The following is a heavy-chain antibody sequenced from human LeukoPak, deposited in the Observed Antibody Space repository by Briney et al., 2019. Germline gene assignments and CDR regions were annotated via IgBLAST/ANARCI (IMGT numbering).Heavy chain of an antibody. CDR2: INPSGGST. CDR1: GYTFTSYY. D-gene: IGHD3-22*01. Sequence: GASVKVSCKASGYTFTSYYMHWVRQAPGQGLEWMGKINPSGGSTSYAQKFQGRVTMTRDTSTSTVYMELSSLRSEDTAVYYCARDPPSRGYYDSSGIFDYWGQGTLVTVSS. CDR3: ARDPPSRGYYDSSGIFDY. J-gene: IGHJ4*02. V-gene: IGHV1-46*01.